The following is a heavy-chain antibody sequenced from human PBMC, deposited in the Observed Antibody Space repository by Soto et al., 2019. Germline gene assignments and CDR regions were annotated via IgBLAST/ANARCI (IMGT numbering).Heavy chain of an antibody. CDR3: ARASGSYYRSGRNWFDP. D-gene: IGHD1-26*01. V-gene: IGHV1-2*02. Sequence: GAPVEVSWEACGLAFPSCYMQLARQAPKQGLEWMGWINPNSGGTNYAQKFQGRVTMTRDTSISTAYMELSRLRSDDTAVYYCARASGSYYRSGRNWFDPWGQGPRVTVS. J-gene: IGHJ5*02. CDR1: GLAFPSCY. CDR2: INPNSGGT.